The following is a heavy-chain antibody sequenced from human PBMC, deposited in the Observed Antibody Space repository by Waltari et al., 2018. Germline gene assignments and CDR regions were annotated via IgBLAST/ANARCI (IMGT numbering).Heavy chain of an antibody. CDR3: GRIAFGDYGGYFQH. D-gene: IGHD4-17*01. CDR1: GGSIRTNYN. J-gene: IGHJ1*01. Sequence: QLQLQESGPGLVKPSETLSLTCTVSGGSIRTNYNWGWIRQPPGKGLEWMGNMQYRGSTFYNPSLKSRVTISLDTSKNQFSLRLSSVGAADTAVYFCGRIAFGDYGGYFQHWGQGTLVTVSS. CDR2: MQYRGST. V-gene: IGHV4-39*01.